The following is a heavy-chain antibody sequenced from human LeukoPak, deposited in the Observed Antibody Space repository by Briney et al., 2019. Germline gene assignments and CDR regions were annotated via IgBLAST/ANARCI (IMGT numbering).Heavy chain of an antibody. V-gene: IGHV3-53*01. CDR3: SRDSGYSGLFDP. D-gene: IGHD5-12*01. J-gene: IGHJ5*02. CDR1: GFTVSSNY. Sequence: GGSLRLSCAASGFTVSSNYMSWVRQAPGKGLEWVSVIYSGGSTYYADSVKGRFTISRDNSKNTLYLQMNSLRAEDTAVYYCSRDSGYSGLFDPWGQGTLVTVSS. CDR2: IYSGGST.